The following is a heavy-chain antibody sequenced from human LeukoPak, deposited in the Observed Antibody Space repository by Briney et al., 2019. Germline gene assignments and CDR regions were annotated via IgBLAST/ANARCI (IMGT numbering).Heavy chain of an antibody. V-gene: IGHV3-30*18. D-gene: IGHD6-19*01. CDR3: AKDWGSGGWYNYFDP. J-gene: IGHJ5*02. CDR1: GFTFGSYW. CDR2: IAYHGNTE. Sequence: GGSLRLSCAASGFTFGSYWMHWVRQAPGKGPEWVAMIAYHGNTEYYGDSVKGRFTISRDNSKNTLYLQMDSLRAEDTAVYHCAKDWGSGGWYNYFDPWGQGTLVTVSS.